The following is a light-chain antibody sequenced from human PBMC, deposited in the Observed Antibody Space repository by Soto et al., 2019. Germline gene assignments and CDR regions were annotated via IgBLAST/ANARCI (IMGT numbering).Light chain of an antibody. V-gene: IGLV2-14*03. CDR3: RSYTSSSTPFV. CDR2: DVT. J-gene: IGLJ1*01. Sequence: QSALTQPASVSGSPGQSITISCTGTSSDVGGYNYVSWYQQHPGKAPKLIIYDVTNPPSGVSDRFSGSKSGNTASLTLSGLQAEDGTDYYCRSYTSSSTPFVFGTGTKVTVL. CDR1: SSDVGGYNY.